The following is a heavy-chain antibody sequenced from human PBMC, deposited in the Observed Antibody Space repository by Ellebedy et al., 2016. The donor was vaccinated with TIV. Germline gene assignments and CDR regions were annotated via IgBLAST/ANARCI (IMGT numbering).Heavy chain of an antibody. V-gene: IGHV4-34*01. CDR2: INHSGST. J-gene: IGHJ4*02. D-gene: IGHD3-22*01. CDR3: ARGTHTYYYDSSGYIDY. CDR1: GGSFSGYY. Sequence: SETLSLXXAVYGGSFSGYYWSWIRQPPGKGLEWIGEINHSGSTNYNPSLKSRVTISVDTSKNQFSLKLSSVTAADTAVYYCARGTHTYYYDSSGYIDYWGQGTLVTVSS.